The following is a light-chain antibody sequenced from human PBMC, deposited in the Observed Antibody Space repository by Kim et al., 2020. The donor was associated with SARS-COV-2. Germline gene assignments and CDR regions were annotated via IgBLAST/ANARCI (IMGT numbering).Light chain of an antibody. CDR2: DND. Sequence: QSVLTQVPSVSAAPGQKVTISCSGSRSNIGNNPVSWYQQFPGTAPRLITYDNDKRPSGIPDRFSSSKSGTSATLGITGLRTGDEADYYCATWDSSLSVGVFGGGTQLTV. V-gene: IGLV1-51*01. CDR1: RSNIGNNP. J-gene: IGLJ3*02. CDR3: ATWDSSLSVGV.